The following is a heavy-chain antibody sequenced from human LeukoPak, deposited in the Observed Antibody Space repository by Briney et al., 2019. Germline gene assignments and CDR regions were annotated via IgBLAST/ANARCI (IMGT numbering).Heavy chain of an antibody. CDR1: GFTFSDHY. V-gene: IGHV3-30*03. J-gene: IGHJ6*04. D-gene: IGHD5-12*01. CDR2: IVYDGSNK. Sequence: GGSLRLSCAASGFTFSDHYMDWVRQAPGKGLECVAVIVYDGSNKYYADSVKGRFTISRDNSKDTLYLQMNSLRPEDTAVYYCARDGNSGYDSDYYYGMDVWGKGTSVTVSS. CDR3: ARDGNSGYDSDYYYGMDV.